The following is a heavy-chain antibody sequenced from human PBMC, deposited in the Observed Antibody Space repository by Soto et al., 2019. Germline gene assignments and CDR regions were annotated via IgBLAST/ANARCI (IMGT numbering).Heavy chain of an antibody. CDR1: GFTFSSYD. J-gene: IGHJ3*01. D-gene: IGHD3-10*01. Sequence: PGGSLRLSCAASGFTFSSYDMHGVRQATGKGLEWVSAIGTAGDTYYPGSVKGRFTISRENAKNSLYLHMNSLRAGDTAVYYCAREGGSGMRDAFDLWGQGTMVTVSS. V-gene: IGHV3-13*04. CDR2: IGTAGDT. CDR3: AREGGSGMRDAFDL.